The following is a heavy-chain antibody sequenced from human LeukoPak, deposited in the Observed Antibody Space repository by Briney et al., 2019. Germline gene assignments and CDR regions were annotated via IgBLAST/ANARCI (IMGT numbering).Heavy chain of an antibody. CDR2: IKKDGSEK. J-gene: IGHJ4*02. Sequence: GGSLRLSCAASGFTFSSYWMSWVRQAPGKGLKWVANIKKDGSEKYYVDSVKGRFTISRDNAKNSLYLQMNSLRAEDTAVYYCARVLRLGYCSSWGQGTLVTVSS. CDR3: ARVLRLGYCSS. V-gene: IGHV3-7*01. CDR1: GFTFSSYW. D-gene: IGHD2-2*01.